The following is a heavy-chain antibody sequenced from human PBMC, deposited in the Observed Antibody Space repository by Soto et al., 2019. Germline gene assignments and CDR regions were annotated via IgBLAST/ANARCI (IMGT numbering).Heavy chain of an antibody. J-gene: IGHJ4*02. Sequence: SETLSLTCTVSGDSINNYYWSWIRQPPGKRLEWIGYIYYTGSPTYNPSLESRVTMSVDTSKNQFSLKLNSMNAADTAVYYCAKYRRTEAEGFTLDYWGRGTLVTVPS. D-gene: IGHD6-13*01. V-gene: IGHV4-59*01. CDR3: AKYRRTEAEGFTLDY. CDR2: IYYTGSP. CDR1: GDSINNYY.